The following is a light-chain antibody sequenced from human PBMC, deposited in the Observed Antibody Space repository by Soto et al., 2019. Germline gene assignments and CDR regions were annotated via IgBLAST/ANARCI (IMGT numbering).Light chain of an antibody. CDR1: TSDVGRYNY. CDR2: DVS. CDR3: NSYTTGTTCV. J-gene: IGLJ7*01. Sequence: QSALTQPASVSGSPGQSITISCTGTTSDVGRYNYVSWHQQHPGKAPKLLIFDVSNRPSGVSDRFSGSKSGNTASLTISGLHAEDEADYYCNSYTTGTTCVFGGGTQLNVL. V-gene: IGLV2-14*01.